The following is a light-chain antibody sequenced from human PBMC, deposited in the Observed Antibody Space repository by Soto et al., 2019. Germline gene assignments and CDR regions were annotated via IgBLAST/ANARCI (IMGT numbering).Light chain of an antibody. J-gene: IGKJ4*01. CDR1: QSVSID. CDR2: GAS. CDR3: QQYGSSPLT. Sequence: EIVMTQSPDTLSVSPGERATLSCRASQSVSIDLAWYQQTPGQAPRLLIYGASSRATGIPDRFSGSGSGTDFTHTISRLEPEDFAVYYCQQYGSSPLTFGGGTKVDI. V-gene: IGKV3-20*01.